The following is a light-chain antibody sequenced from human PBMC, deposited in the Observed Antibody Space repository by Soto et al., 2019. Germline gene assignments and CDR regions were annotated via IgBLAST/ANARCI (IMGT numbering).Light chain of an antibody. CDR1: QSISSSS. CDR2: DAS. Sequence: EIVLTQSPGTLSLSSGERATLSCRASQSISSSSLAWYQQKPGQAPRLLMYDASSRATGIPDRFSGSGSGIDFTLTISRLEPEDFAVYYCQQDGSSLPTYTFGQGTKLESK. CDR3: QQDGSSLPTYT. V-gene: IGKV3-20*01. J-gene: IGKJ2*01.